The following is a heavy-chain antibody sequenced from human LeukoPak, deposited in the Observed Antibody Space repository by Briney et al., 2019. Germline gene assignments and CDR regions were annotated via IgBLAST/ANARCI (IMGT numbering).Heavy chain of an antibody. CDR3: ARGVIAAGGNDFDY. D-gene: IGHD6-13*01. Sequence: SETLSLTCTVSGGSISSSSYYWGWIRQPPGKGLEWIGSIYYSGSTYYNPSPKSRVTISVDTSKNQFSLKLSSVTAADTAVYYCARGVIAAGGNDFDYWGQGTLVTVSS. J-gene: IGHJ4*02. CDR1: GGSISSSSYY. V-gene: IGHV4-39*07. CDR2: IYYSGST.